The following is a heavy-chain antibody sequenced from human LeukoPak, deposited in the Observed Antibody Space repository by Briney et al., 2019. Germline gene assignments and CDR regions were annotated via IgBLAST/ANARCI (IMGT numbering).Heavy chain of an antibody. J-gene: IGHJ6*02. CDR3: ARDTYYDSSGYYYNYYGMDV. CDR1: GGSIISHY. CDR2: IYTSGST. V-gene: IGHV4-4*07. Sequence: PSETLSFTCTVSGGSIISHYWSWIRQPDGKGLEWIGRIYTSGSTNYNPSLKSRVTMSVDTSKNQFSLKLSSVTAADTAVYYCARDTYYDSSGYYYNYYGMDVWGQGTTVTVSS. D-gene: IGHD3-22*01.